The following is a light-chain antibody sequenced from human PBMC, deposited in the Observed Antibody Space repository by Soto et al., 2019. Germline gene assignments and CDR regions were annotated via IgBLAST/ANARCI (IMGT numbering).Light chain of an antibody. Sequence: AIEMTQSPSSLSVSVGDRVTITCRASQGIRHDLGWYQQKPGKAPELLIYAASILQSGVPSRFSGSGSGTDFTLTISSLQPEDFATYYCQQSYSIPYTFGQGTKIEIK. J-gene: IGKJ2*01. V-gene: IGKV1-6*01. CDR3: QQSYSIPYT. CDR2: AAS. CDR1: QGIRHD.